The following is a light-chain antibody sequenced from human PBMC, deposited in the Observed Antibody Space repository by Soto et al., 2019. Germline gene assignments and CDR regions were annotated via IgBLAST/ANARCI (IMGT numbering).Light chain of an antibody. J-gene: IGLJ1*01. Sequence: QSVLTQPASVSGSPGQSITISCTGTSSDVGGYNYVSWYQQHPGKAPKLMIYGVSDRPLGVSNRFSGSKSGNTASLTISGLQAEDEADYYCTSYTSSSTYVFGTGTKLTVL. CDR2: GVS. CDR3: TSYTSSSTYV. CDR1: SSDVGGYNY. V-gene: IGLV2-14*01.